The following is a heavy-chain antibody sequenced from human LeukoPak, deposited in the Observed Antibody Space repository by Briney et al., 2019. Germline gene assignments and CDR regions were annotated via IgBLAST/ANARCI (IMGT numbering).Heavy chain of an antibody. J-gene: IGHJ4*02. CDR2: ISSSSSTI. V-gene: IGHV3-48*02. CDR3: ARAPRPNYGGYPQAANY. Sequence: GGSLRLSCAASGFTFSSYSMNWVRQAPGKGLEWVSYISSSSSTIYYADSVKGRFTISRDNAKNSLYLQMNSLRDEDTAVYYCARAPRPNYGGYPQAANYWGQGTLVTVSS. CDR1: GFTFSSYS. D-gene: IGHD4-17*01.